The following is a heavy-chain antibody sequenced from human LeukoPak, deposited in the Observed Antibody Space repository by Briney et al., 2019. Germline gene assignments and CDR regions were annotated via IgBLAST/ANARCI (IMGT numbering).Heavy chain of an antibody. CDR3: AGETRVATIASYYYGMDV. J-gene: IGHJ6*02. V-gene: IGHV3-66*01. CDR1: GFTVSSNY. Sequence: GGSLRLSCAASGFTVSSNYMSWVRQAPGKGLEWVSVIYSGGSTYYADSVKGRFTISRDNSKNTLYLQMNSLRAEDTAVYYCAGETRVATIASYYYGMDVWGQGTTVTVSS. CDR2: IYSGGST. D-gene: IGHD5-24*01.